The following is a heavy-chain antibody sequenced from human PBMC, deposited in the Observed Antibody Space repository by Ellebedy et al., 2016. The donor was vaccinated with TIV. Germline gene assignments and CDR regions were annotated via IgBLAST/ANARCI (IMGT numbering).Heavy chain of an antibody. CDR1: GGSISSYY. J-gene: IGHJ4*02. Sequence: GSLRLXXTVSGGSISSYYWSWIRQPPGKGLEWIGYIYYSGSTNYNPSLKSRVTISVDTSKNQFSLKLSSVTAADTAVYYCARSNWNDEGGHDYWGQGTLVTVSS. CDR2: IYYSGST. CDR3: ARSNWNDEGGHDY. V-gene: IGHV4-59*01. D-gene: IGHD1-1*01.